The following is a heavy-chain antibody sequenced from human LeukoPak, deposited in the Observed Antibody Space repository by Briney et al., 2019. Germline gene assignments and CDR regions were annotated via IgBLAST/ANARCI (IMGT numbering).Heavy chain of an antibody. V-gene: IGHV4-38-2*02. CDR2: IHHSGNT. J-gene: IGHJ2*01. CDR3: ARDWGVVPTAHWKIWFFDL. Sequence: PSETLSLTCFLSGASFRSGHYWGWFRQALGKGPEWIGSIHHSGNTYYNPSLKSRVTISMDTSKTQMSLRLSSVATTDTAVYYCARDWGVVPTAHWKIWFFDLWGRGTMVTVSS. D-gene: IGHD2-2*01. CDR1: GASFRSGHY.